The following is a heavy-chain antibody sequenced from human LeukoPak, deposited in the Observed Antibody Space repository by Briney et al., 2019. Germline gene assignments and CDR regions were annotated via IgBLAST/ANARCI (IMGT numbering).Heavy chain of an antibody. CDR3: ARLPYGRDVEMATLS. CDR2: ISSSSSYI. D-gene: IGHD5-24*01. V-gene: IGHV3-21*01. Sequence: GGSLRLSCAASGFTFCSYSMNWVRQAPGKGLEWVSSISSSSSYIYYADSVKGRFIISRDNAKNSLYLQMNSLRAEDTAVYYCARLPYGRDVEMATLSWGQGTLVTVSS. J-gene: IGHJ5*02. CDR1: GFTFCSYS.